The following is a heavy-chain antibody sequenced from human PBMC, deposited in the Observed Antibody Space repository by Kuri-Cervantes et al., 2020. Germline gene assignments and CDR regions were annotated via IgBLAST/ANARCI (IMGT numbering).Heavy chain of an antibody. D-gene: IGHD6-6*01. CDR2: TSGSSTYI. V-gene: IGHV3-21*04. J-gene: IGHJ6*03. Sequence: GGSLRLSCAASGFTFSSYSMNWVRQAPGKGLEWVSFTSGSSTYIYYADSVKGRFTISRDNAKNSLYLQMNSLKAEDTAVYYCARVYTRPHYYYYYMDVWGKGTTVTVSS. CDR3: ARVYTRPHYYYYYMDV. CDR1: GFTFSSYS.